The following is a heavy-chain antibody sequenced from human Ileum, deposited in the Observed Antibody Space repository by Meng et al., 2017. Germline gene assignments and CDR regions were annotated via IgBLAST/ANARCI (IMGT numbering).Heavy chain of an antibody. V-gene: IGHV1-18*01. CDR2: ISAYNGNT. D-gene: IGHD2-2*01. J-gene: IGHJ5*02. CDR3: ARVSPAAMGSIGWFDP. Sequence: VQTVQSGAWVKKPGAVLKVSCKASGYTFTSYGISWVRQAPGQGLEWMGWISAYNGNTNYAQKLQGRVTMTTDTSTSTAYMELRSLRSDDTAVYYCARVSPAAMGSIGWFDPWGQGTLVTVSS. CDR1: GYTFTSYG.